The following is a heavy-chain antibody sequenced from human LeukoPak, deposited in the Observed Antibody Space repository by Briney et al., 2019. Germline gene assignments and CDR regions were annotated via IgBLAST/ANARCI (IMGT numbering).Heavy chain of an antibody. J-gene: IGHJ5*02. CDR2: MFHSGDT. CDR1: GYSLSSGFY. V-gene: IGHV4-38-2*02. CDR3: ARFGTHDNCCHPGVDT. D-gene: IGHD1-1*01. Sequence: SETLSLTCTVSGYSLSSGFYWGWIRQPPGKGLEWIATMFHSGDTYYNPSLESRVTISMDTSKNQFSLRLNSVTAADTALYYCARFGTHDNCCHPGVDTWGQGTPVTVSS.